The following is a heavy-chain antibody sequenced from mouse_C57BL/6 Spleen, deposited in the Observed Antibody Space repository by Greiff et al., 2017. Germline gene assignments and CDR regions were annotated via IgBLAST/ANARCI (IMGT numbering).Heavy chain of an antibody. CDR1: GYTFTSYW. V-gene: IGHV1-61*01. CDR2: IYPSDSET. Sequence: VQLQQPGAELVRPGSSVKLSCKASGYTFTSYWMDWVKQRPGQGLEWIGNIYPSDSETHYNQKFKDKATLTVDKSSSTAYMQLSSLTSEDSAVYYCARSDRYGDYWGQGTTLTVSS. D-gene: IGHD2-10*02. J-gene: IGHJ2*01. CDR3: ARSDRYGDY.